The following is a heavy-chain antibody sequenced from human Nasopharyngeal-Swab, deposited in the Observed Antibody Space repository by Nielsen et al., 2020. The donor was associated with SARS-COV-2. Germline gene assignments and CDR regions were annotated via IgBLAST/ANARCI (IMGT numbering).Heavy chain of an antibody. CDR2: IYSGGST. D-gene: IGHD5-24*01. Sequence: GGSPRLSCAASGFTVSSNYMSWVRQAPGKGLEWVSVIYSGGSTYYADSVKGRFTISRDSSWNTLYLQMNSLTAEDTAVYYCARVLDGYNGFDYWGQGTLVTVSS. CDR1: GFTVSSNY. V-gene: IGHV3-53*01. CDR3: ARVLDGYNGFDY. J-gene: IGHJ4*02.